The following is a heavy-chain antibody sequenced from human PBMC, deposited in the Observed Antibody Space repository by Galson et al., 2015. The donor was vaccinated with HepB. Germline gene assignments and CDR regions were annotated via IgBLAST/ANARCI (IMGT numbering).Heavy chain of an antibody. V-gene: IGHV1-46*01. D-gene: IGHD5-18*01. CDR1: GYTFTSSH. Sequence: SVKVSCQASGYTFTSSHIHWVRQAPGQGLEWMGIINPSGGSTTYVQKFQDRVTMTRDTSTSTVYMELSSLTSEDTAVYYCARDGGYTYGYKGTHGDYWGQGTLVAVSS. J-gene: IGHJ4*02. CDR3: ARDGGYTYGYKGTHGDY. CDR2: INPSGGST.